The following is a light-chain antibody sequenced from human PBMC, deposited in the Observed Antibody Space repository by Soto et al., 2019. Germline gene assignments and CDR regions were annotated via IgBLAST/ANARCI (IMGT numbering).Light chain of an antibody. CDR2: AAS. CDR3: QQDKNWPPLT. CDR1: QSVGSA. J-gene: IGKJ4*01. V-gene: IGKV3-15*01. Sequence: EIVMTQSPATLSVSPGETATLSCRASQSVGSAVAWYQHKPGQAPRLLIVAASIRGTGVPARFSGGGSGTESTLTISSLQSEDFAVYYCQQDKNWPPLTFGGGTTVEIK.